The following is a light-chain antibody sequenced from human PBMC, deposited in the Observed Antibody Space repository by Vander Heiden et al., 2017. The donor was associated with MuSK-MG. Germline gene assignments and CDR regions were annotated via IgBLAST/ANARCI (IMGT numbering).Light chain of an antibody. V-gene: IGKV1-12*01. CDR1: QGVSNW. Sequence: IQMTHSRSSVSASVGERATITCRASQGVSNWLAWYQQKPGKAPKLLIYAASSLQSGVPARFSGSGSGTDFTLTISSLQPEDFATYYCQEGNSCPGTFSQGTRLEIK. J-gene: IGKJ5*01. CDR2: AAS. CDR3: QEGNSCPGT.